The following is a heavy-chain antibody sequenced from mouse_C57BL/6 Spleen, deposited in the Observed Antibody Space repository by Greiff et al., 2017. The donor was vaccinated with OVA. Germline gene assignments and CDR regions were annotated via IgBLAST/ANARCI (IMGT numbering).Heavy chain of an antibody. Sequence: EVQLVESEGGLVQPGSSMKLSCTASGFTFSDYYMAWVRQVPEKGLEWVANINYDGSSTYYLDSLKSRFIISRDNAKNILYLQMSSLKSEDTATYYCARARSSYVLYFDYWGQGTTLTVSS. CDR2: INYDGSST. CDR3: ARARSSYVLYFDY. CDR1: GFTFSDYY. D-gene: IGHD1-1*01. V-gene: IGHV5-16*01. J-gene: IGHJ2*01.